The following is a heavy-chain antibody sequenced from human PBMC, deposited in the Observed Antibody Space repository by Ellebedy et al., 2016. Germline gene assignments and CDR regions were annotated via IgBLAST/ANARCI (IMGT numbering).Heavy chain of an antibody. V-gene: IGHV4-59*08. J-gene: IGHJ3*02. CDR1: GGSISSYY. Sequence: SETLSLXCTVSGGSISSYYWSWIRQPPGKGLEWIGYIYYSGSTNYNPSLKSRVTISVDTSKNQFSLKLSSVTAADTAVYYCARHFRGSGSYYFQDAFDIWGQGTMVTVSS. D-gene: IGHD1-26*01. CDR2: IYYSGST. CDR3: ARHFRGSGSYYFQDAFDI.